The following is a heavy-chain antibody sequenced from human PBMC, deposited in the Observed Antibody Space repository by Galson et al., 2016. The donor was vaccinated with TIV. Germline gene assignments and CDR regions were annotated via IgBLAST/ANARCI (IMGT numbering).Heavy chain of an antibody. J-gene: IGHJ6*03. D-gene: IGHD5-18*01. CDR3: ARSEYSYGKYYYYYYMDV. CDR1: GGTFSSYA. CDR2: IIPIFGTA. Sequence: SVKVSCKASGGTFSSYAISWVRQAPGQGLEWMGGIIPIFGTANYAQKFQGRVTITADESTSTAYMELSSLRSEDTAVFYCARSEYSYGKYYYYYYMDVWSKGTTVIVSS. V-gene: IGHV1-69*13.